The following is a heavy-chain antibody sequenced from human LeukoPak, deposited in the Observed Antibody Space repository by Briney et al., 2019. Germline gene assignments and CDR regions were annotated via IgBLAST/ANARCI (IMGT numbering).Heavy chain of an antibody. J-gene: IGHJ3*02. D-gene: IGHD3-22*01. Sequence: PGGSLRLSCAASGFTFSSYSMNWVRQAPGKGLEWVSSISSSCSYIYYADSVKGRFTISRDNAKNSLYLQMNSLRAEDTAVYYCARINYYDSGGSDAFDIWGQGTMVTVSS. V-gene: IGHV3-21*01. CDR2: ISSSCSYI. CDR1: GFTFSSYS. CDR3: ARINYYDSGGSDAFDI.